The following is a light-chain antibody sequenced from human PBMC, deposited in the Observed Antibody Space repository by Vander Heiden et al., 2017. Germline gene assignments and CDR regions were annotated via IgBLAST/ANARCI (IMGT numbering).Light chain of an antibody. CDR1: SSDIGGYKN. CDR3: LSYTSSGSYV. V-gene: IGLV2-14*01. Sequence: SALTQPASVSASPGQSITISCTGTSSDIGGYKNVSWYQQTPGKAPKLMIYEVSNRPSGVSDRFSASKSGNTASLTISGVQSEDEADYYCLSYTSSGSYVFGTGTEVTVL. CDR2: EVS. J-gene: IGLJ1*01.